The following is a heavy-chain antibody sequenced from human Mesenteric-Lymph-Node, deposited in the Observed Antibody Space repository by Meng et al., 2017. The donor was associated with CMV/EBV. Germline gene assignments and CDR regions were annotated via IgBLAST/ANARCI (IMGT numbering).Heavy chain of an antibody. CDR1: GASVSSGSHY. J-gene: IGHJ6*02. CDR2: IYYSGGT. D-gene: IGHD3-10*01. Sequence: SETLSLTCTVSGASVSSGSHYWSWIRQPPGKGLEWIGHIYYSGGTSYNPSLKSRVTISVDTSKNQFSLKLSSVTAADTAVYYCARQAMVRGNPYYYYYGMDVWGQGTTVTVSS. CDR3: ARQAMVRGNPYYYYYGMDV. V-gene: IGHV4-61*01.